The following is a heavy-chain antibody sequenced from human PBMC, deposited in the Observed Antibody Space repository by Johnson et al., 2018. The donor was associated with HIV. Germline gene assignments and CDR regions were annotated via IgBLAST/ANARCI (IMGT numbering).Heavy chain of an antibody. J-gene: IGHJ3*02. CDR1: GFTLSSYA. CDR2: ISYDGSNK. CDR3: ARARITMVRGAKNDAFDI. V-gene: IGHV3-30*14. Sequence: QVQLVESGGGVVQPGRSLRLSCAASGFTLSSYAMHWVRQAPGKGLEWVAVISYDGSNKYYANSVKGRFTISRDNSKNTLYLQMGSLRAEDMAVYYCARARITMVRGAKNDAFDIWGQGTMVTVSS. D-gene: IGHD3-10*01.